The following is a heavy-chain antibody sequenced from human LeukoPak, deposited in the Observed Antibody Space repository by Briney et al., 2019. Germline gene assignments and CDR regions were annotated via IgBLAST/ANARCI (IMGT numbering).Heavy chain of an antibody. Sequence: SETLSLTCAVYGGSFSGYYWSWIRQPPGKGLEWIGEINHSGSTNYNPSLKSRVTISVDTSKNQFSLKLSSVTAADTAVYYCARDRYSYGYRYWGQGTLVTVSS. CDR1: GGSFSGYY. V-gene: IGHV4-34*01. J-gene: IGHJ4*02. CDR3: ARDRYSYGYRY. CDR2: INHSGST. D-gene: IGHD5-18*01.